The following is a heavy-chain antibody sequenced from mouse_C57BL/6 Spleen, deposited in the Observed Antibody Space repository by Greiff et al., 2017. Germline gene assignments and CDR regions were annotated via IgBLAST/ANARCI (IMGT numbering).Heavy chain of an antibody. CDR2: IHPGSGST. Sequence: VQLQQPGAELVKPGASVKMSCKASGYTFTSYSITWVKQTPGKGLEWIGDIHPGSGSTNYNEKFKGKATRTVDKSSSTVYMQLSSLTSDDSAVYYCARTTVVAMDYWGQGATVTVSS. CDR1: GYTFTSYS. CDR3: ARTTVVAMDY. J-gene: IGHJ4*01. V-gene: IGHV1-55*01. D-gene: IGHD1-1*01.